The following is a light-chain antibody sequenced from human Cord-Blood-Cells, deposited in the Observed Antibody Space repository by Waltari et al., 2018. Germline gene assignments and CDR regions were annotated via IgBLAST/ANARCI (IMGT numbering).Light chain of an antibody. CDR3: CSYAGSYTWV. CDR2: DVS. CDR1: SSDVGGYNY. Sequence: QSALTQPRSVSGSPGQSVTISCTGTSSDVGGYNYVSWYQQHPGTAPKLMIYDVSKRPSGVPDRCSGSKSGNTAALTSSVLQAEDEADDYCCSYAGSYTWVFGGGTKLTV. J-gene: IGLJ3*02. V-gene: IGLV2-11*01.